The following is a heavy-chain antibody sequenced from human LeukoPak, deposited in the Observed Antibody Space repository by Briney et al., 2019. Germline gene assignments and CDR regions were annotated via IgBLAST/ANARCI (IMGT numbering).Heavy chain of an antibody. D-gene: IGHD6-13*01. CDR3: ARLAAAGYYFDY. CDR2: IYHSGST. CDR1: GYSISSGYY. J-gene: IGHJ4*02. V-gene: IGHV4-38-2*02. Sequence: SETLSLTCTVSGYSISSGYYWGWIRQPPGKGLEWIGSIYHSGSTYYNPSLKSRVTISVDTSKNQLSLKLSSVTAADTAVYYCARLAAAGYYFDYWGQGTLVTVSS.